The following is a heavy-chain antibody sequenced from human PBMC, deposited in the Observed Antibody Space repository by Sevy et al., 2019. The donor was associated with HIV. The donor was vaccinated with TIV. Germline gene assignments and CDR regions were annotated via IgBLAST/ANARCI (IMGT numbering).Heavy chain of an antibody. CDR1: GYTFTSYD. CDR3: ARGPPGMHAFDY. CDR2: MHPNSGNT. Sequence: ASVKVSCKASGYTFTSYDINWVRQATGQGLEWMGWMHPNSGNTGYTQKFQGRVTMTRNTSISTAYMELNSLRSEDTAVYYCARGPPGMHAFDYWGQGTLVTVSS. J-gene: IGHJ4*02. V-gene: IGHV1-8*01.